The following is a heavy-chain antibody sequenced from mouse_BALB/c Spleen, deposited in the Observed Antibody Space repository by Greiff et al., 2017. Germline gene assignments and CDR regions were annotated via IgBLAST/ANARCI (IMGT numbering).Heavy chain of an antibody. J-gene: IGHJ3*01. CDR3: ARGGPYDYAWFAY. Sequence: VQLQQSGPELVKPGASVKMSCKASGYTFTSYVMHWVKQKPGQGLEWIGYINPYNDGTKYNEKFKGKATLTSDKSSSTAYMELSSLTSEDSAVYYCARGGPYDYAWFAYWGQGTLVTVSA. CDR2: INPYNDGT. D-gene: IGHD2-4*01. CDR1: GYTFTSYV. V-gene: IGHV1-14*01.